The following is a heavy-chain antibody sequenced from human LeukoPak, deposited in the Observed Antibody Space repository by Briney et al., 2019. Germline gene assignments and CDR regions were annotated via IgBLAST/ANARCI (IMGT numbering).Heavy chain of an antibody. CDR3: ARAHRPNWNYGYYGMGV. J-gene: IGHJ6*02. V-gene: IGHV1-69*04. CDR1: GGTFSSYA. Sequence: SVKVSCKASGGTFSSYAISWVRQAPGQGLEWMGRIIPILGIANYAQKFQGRVTITADKSTSTAYMELSSLRSEDTAVYYCARAHRPNWNYGYYGMGVWGQGTTVTVSS. D-gene: IGHD1-1*01. CDR2: IIPILGIA.